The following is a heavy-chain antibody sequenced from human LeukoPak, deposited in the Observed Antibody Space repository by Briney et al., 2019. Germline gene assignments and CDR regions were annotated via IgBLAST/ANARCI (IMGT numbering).Heavy chain of an antibody. J-gene: IGHJ4*02. V-gene: IGHV1-2*02. CDR3: ATGSPFGVVIYDY. Sequence: GASVKVSCKASGYTFTGYYMHWVRQAPGQGLEWMGWINPNSGGTNYAQKFQGRVTMTEDTSTDTAYMELSSLRSEDTAVYYCATGSPFGVVIYDYWGQGTLVTVSS. CDR1: GYTFTGYY. D-gene: IGHD3-3*01. CDR2: INPNSGGT.